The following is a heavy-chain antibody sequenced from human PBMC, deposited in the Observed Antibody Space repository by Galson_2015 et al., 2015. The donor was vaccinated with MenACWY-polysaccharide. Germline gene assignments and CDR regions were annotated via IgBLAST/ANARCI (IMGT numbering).Heavy chain of an antibody. Sequence: ETLSLTCTVSGASVSSDTYYWSWLRQPPGKGLEWIGYMSYSGRGNSNPSLKSRVTVSLDTSKNQFSLRLTSVTAADTAMYYCAREPTYSGSFGWFDPWGQGTLVT. CDR2: MSYSGRG. V-gene: IGHV4-61*01. J-gene: IGHJ5*02. D-gene: IGHD1-26*01. CDR3: AREPTYSGSFGWFDP. CDR1: GASVSSDTYY.